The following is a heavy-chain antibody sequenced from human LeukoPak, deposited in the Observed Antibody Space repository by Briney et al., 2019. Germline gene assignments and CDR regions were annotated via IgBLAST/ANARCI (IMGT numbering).Heavy chain of an antibody. CDR3: ARATYYYGSGSYRGAFDI. CDR2: ISAYNGNT. D-gene: IGHD3-10*01. Sequence: GASVKVSCKASGYTFTIYGISWVRQAPGQGLEWMGWISAYNGNTNYAQKLQGRVTMTTDTSTSTAYMELRSLRSDDTAVYYCARATYYYGSGSYRGAFDIWGQGTMVTVSS. V-gene: IGHV1-18*01. J-gene: IGHJ3*02. CDR1: GYTFTIYG.